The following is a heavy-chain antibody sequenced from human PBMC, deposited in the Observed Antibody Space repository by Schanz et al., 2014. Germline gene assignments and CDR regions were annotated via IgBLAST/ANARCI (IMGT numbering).Heavy chain of an antibody. CDR2: ISSGGTTI. V-gene: IGHV3-48*01. Sequence: EVQLVESGGGLVQPGESLRLSCAVSGFSFSSYSMSWVRQAPGKGLEWIAYISSGGTTIYYADSVKGRFTISRDNAKSSLYLQMNSLRAEDTAVYYCGRVDPTYSGDAYVDNWGQGTLVTVSS. J-gene: IGHJ4*02. D-gene: IGHD5-12*01. CDR1: GFSFSSYS. CDR3: GRVDPTYSGDAYVDN.